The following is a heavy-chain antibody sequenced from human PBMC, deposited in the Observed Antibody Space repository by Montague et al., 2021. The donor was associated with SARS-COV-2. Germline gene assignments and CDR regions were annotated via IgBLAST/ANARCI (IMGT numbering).Heavy chain of an antibody. J-gene: IGHJ6*02. CDR3: ARPLRVTTVTSHMYHYAMDV. CDR1: GDPISNYS. CDR2: IYYSGST. V-gene: IGHV4-59*08. D-gene: IGHD4-11*01. Sequence: SETLSLTCSVSGDPISNYSWSWIRQSPGKGLEWIGYIYYSGSTNYNPSLTSRVTISVDTSKNQVSLKLTSVTAADTAVYYCARPLRVTTVTSHMYHYAMDVWGQGTTVTVSS.